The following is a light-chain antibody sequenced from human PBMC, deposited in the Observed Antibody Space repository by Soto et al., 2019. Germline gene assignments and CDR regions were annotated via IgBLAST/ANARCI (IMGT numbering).Light chain of an antibody. V-gene: IGKV1-39*01. Sequence: IQMTQSPSTLSASLGDRVTITCRASQSISSGLAWYQQKPGKAPKVLIYDASSLQSGVPSRFSGSGFGTDFSLTISSLQPEDFATYYCQLSYSTPLTFGGGTRWIS. CDR3: QLSYSTPLT. CDR2: DAS. CDR1: QSISSG. J-gene: IGKJ4*01.